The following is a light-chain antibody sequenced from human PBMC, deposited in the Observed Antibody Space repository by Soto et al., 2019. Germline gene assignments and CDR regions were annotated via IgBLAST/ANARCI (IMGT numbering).Light chain of an antibody. V-gene: IGKV1-5*03. CDR1: QTISSW. J-gene: IGKJ1*01. CDR2: KAS. CDR3: QHYNSYSEA. Sequence: IQMTQSPSTLSGSVGDRVTITCRASQTISSWLAWYQQNPGKAPKLPTYKASTLQSGVPSRFSGSGSGTEFTLTISTLQPDDFPTYYCQHYNSYSEAFGQGTKVDI.